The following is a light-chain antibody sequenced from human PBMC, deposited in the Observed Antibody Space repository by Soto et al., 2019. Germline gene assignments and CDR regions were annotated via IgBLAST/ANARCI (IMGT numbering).Light chain of an antibody. V-gene: IGKV3-11*01. CDR2: DAS. J-gene: IGKJ1*01. Sequence: EIVLTQSPATLSLSPGETATLSCRASQSVRNYLAWYQQKPGQAPRLLIYDASNRATGIPARFSGSGSGTEFTLTISSLQPEDFVVYYCQHYDSWPWTFGQGTKVDIK. CDR1: QSVRNY. CDR3: QHYDSWPWT.